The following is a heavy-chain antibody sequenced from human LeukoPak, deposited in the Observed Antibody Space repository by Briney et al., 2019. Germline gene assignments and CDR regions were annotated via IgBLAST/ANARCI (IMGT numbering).Heavy chain of an antibody. Sequence: ASVKVSCKASGYTFTSYGISWVRQAPGQGLEWMGWISAYNGNTNYARKLQGRVTMTTDTSTSTAYMELRSLRSDDTAVYYCARQGSSGGLGWGGYYYYYMDVWGKGTTVTVSS. CDR2: ISAYNGNT. CDR1: GYTFTSYG. V-gene: IGHV1-18*01. J-gene: IGHJ6*03. D-gene: IGHD3-22*01. CDR3: ARQGSSGGLGWGGYYYYYMDV.